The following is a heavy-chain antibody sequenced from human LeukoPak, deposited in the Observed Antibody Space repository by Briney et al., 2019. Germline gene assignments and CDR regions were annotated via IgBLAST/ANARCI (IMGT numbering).Heavy chain of an antibody. CDR2: ISSSSSTI. CDR3: ENHRSGPVDY. CDR1: GFTFSDYY. D-gene: IGHD1-14*01. Sequence: GGSLRRSCAASGFTFSDYYMSWIRQAPGKGLEWVSYISSSSSTIYYADSVKGRFTISRDNAKNSLYLQMNSLRAEDTAVYYCENHRSGPVDYWGQGTLVTVSS. V-gene: IGHV3-11*01. J-gene: IGHJ4*02.